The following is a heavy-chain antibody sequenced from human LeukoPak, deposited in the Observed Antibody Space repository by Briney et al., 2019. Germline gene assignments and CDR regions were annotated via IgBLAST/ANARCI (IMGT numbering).Heavy chain of an antibody. CDR1: GYTFTGYY. V-gene: IGHV1-2*02. CDR3: ARDGDGYNQGNGMDV. Sequence: ASVKVSCKASGYTFTGYYMHWVRQAPGQGLEWMGWINPNSGGTNYAQKFQGRVTMTRDTSISTAYMELSRLRSDDTAVYYCARDGDGYNQGNGMDVWGRGTTVTVSS. CDR2: INPNSGGT. D-gene: IGHD5-24*01. J-gene: IGHJ6*02.